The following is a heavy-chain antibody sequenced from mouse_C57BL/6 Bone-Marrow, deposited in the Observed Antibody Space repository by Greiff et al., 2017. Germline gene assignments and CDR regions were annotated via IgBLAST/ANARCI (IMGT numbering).Heavy chain of an antibody. Sequence: EVMLVESGGGLVKPGGSLKLSCAASGFTFSSYAMSWVRQTPEKRLEWVATISDGGSYTYYPDNVKGRFTISRDNAKNNLYLQMSHLKSEDTAMYYCARDDYDRAYAMDYWGQGTSVTVSS. CDR2: ISDGGSYT. D-gene: IGHD2-4*01. CDR1: GFTFSSYA. J-gene: IGHJ4*01. V-gene: IGHV5-4*01. CDR3: ARDDYDRAYAMDY.